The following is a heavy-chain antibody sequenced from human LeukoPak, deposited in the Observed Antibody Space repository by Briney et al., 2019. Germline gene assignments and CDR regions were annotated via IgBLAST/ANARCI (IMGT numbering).Heavy chain of an antibody. V-gene: IGHV3-48*02. CDR3: ARVSGSYYFDY. CDR1: GFTLSSHG. D-gene: IGHD3-10*01. CDR2: ISGSSSPI. J-gene: IGHJ4*02. Sequence: GRSLRLSCAGSGFTLSSHGMHWVRQAPGKGLEWVSYISGSSSPIYYADSVKGRATISRDNAKDSLYLQMTSLRDEDTAVYYCARVSGSYYFDYWGQGTLVTVSP.